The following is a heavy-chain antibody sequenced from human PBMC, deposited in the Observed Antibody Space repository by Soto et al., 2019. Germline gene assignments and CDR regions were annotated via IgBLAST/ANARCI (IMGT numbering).Heavy chain of an antibody. V-gene: IGHV3-33*01. CDR3: ARDNARYDLWSGYYSPDYGMDV. Sequence: GGSLRLSCAASGFTFSSYGIYWVRQAPGKGLEWVSLVWYDGSIKYYADSVKGRFTVSRDNSKNSVYLEMNSLRAEDAAVYYCARDNARYDLWSGYYSPDYGMDVWGQGTTVTVSS. CDR2: VWYDGSIK. D-gene: IGHD3-3*01. J-gene: IGHJ6*02. CDR1: GFTFSSYG.